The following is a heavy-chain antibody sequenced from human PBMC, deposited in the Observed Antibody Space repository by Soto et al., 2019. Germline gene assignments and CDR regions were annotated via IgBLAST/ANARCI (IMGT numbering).Heavy chain of an antibody. CDR1: GYSFTSYW. Sequence: GESLKISCKGSGYSFTSYWIGWVRQMPGKGLGWMGIIYPGDSDTRYSPSFQGQVTISADKSISTAYLQWSSLKASDTAMYYCARQTPYYYDSSGYYYVLPTYYYYGMDVWGQGTTVTVSS. CDR2: IYPGDSDT. V-gene: IGHV5-51*01. D-gene: IGHD3-22*01. J-gene: IGHJ6*02. CDR3: ARQTPYYYDSSGYYYVLPTYYYYGMDV.